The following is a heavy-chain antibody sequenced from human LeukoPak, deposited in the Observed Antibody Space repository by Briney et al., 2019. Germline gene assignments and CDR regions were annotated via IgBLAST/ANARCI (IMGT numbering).Heavy chain of an antibody. V-gene: IGHV3-23*01. D-gene: IGHD3-3*01. J-gene: IGHJ4*02. CDR1: GFTFSSYA. CDR2: ISGSGGST. CDR3: ARDNPVLRFLEWLSVFDY. Sequence: GGSLRLSCAASGFTFSSYAMNWVRQVPGTGLEWVSSISGSGGSTYYADSVKGRFTISRDNSKNTLYLQMNSLRAEDTAVYYCARDNPVLRFLEWLSVFDYWGQGTLVTVSS.